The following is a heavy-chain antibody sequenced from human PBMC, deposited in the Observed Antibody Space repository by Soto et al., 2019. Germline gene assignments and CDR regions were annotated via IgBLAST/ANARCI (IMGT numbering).Heavy chain of an antibody. Sequence: GSLRLSCAASGFVFRSYWMSWVRQAPGKGLEWVANINQDGSEKYYVDSVRGRFIISRDNAENSLYLQMNSLRAEDTALYYCARDGVAAGLYLDNWGQGTLVTVSS. CDR3: ARDGVAAGLYLDN. CDR2: INQDGSEK. D-gene: IGHD6-19*01. CDR1: GFVFRSYW. J-gene: IGHJ4*02. V-gene: IGHV3-7*01.